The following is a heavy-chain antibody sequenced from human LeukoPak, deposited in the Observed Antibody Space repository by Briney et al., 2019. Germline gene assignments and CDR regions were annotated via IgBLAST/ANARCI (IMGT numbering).Heavy chain of an antibody. CDR2: IKQDGSEK. D-gene: IGHD6-25*01. V-gene: IGHV3-7*03. Sequence: GGSLRLSCVASGFSFDNYRMTWVRQAPGKGLEWVANIKQDGSEKQYVDSVKGRFAISRDNAKKSLYLQINTLRAEDTAVYYCVRGPHIAATSYWGQGTLVTVSS. CDR1: GFSFDNYR. CDR3: VRGPHIAATSY. J-gene: IGHJ4*02.